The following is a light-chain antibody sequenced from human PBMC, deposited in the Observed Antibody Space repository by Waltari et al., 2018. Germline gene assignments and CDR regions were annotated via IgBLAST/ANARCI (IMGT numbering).Light chain of an antibody. J-gene: IGKJ4*01. CDR3: QQYNSYSPLT. Sequence: DIQMTQSPSTLSAPIGDRVTITCRASKSISSWLAWYQQKPGKAPKLLIYKASSLESGVPSRFSGSGSGTEFTLTISSLQPDDFATYYCQQYNSYSPLTFGGGTKVEIK. V-gene: IGKV1-5*03. CDR1: KSISSW. CDR2: KAS.